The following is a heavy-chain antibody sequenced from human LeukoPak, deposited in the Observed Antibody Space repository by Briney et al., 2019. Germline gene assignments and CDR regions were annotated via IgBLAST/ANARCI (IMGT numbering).Heavy chain of an antibody. CDR1: GGTFSSYA. D-gene: IGHD3-3*01. J-gene: IGHJ4*02. CDR2: VIPIFGTA. Sequence: SVKVSCKASGGTFSSYASSWVRQAPGQGLEWRGGVIPIFGTANYAQKFQGRVTITTDESTSTAYMELSSLRSEDTAVYYCARDSRARSDFWSGYYSFDYWGQGTLVTVSS. CDR3: ARDSRARSDFWSGYYSFDY. V-gene: IGHV1-69*05.